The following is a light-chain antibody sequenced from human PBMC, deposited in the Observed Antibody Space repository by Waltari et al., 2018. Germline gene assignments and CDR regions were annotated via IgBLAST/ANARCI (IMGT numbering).Light chain of an antibody. CDR3: QQYNNWPLT. Sequence: EIVMTQSPATLSVSPGERATLSCRASQSVSSNLAWYQQKPGQAPSLLIYGASTRATGIPARFRGSVSGTEFTLTISILQSEDFAVYYCQQYNNWPLTFGPGTKVDIK. J-gene: IGKJ3*01. CDR1: QSVSSN. V-gene: IGKV3-15*01. CDR2: GAS.